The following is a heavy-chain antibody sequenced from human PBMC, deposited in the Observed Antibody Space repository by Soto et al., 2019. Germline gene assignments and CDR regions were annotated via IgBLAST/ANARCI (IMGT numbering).Heavy chain of an antibody. V-gene: IGHV4-4*07. Sequence: ETLALSCPVSGGSISSYSWSWIRQPAGKGLEWIGRIYTSGSTNYNPSLKSLVTMSVDTSKNQFSLKLSSVTAADTAVYYCARDPPIAAAALHRPLFDYWGQGTLVTVSS. CDR1: GGSISSYS. D-gene: IGHD6-13*01. J-gene: IGHJ4*02. CDR2: IYTSGST. CDR3: ARDPPIAAAALHRPLFDY.